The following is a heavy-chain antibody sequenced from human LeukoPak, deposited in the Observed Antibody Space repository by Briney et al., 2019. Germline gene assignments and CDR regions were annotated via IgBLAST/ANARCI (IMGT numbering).Heavy chain of an antibody. V-gene: IGHV4-34*01. D-gene: IGHD6-6*01. J-gene: IGHJ4*02. Sequence: SETLSLTCAVYGGSFSGYYWSWIRQPPGKGLEWIGEINHSGSTNYNPSLKSRVTISVDTSKNQFSLKLSSVTAADTAVYYCAREKRSIAARPYPLDYWGQGTLVTVSS. CDR3: AREKRSIAARPYPLDY. CDR1: GGSFSGYY. CDR2: INHSGST.